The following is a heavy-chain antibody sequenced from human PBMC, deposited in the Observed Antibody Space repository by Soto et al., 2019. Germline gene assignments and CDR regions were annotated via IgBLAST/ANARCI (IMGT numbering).Heavy chain of an antibody. CDR2: ISSSSYYI. J-gene: IGHJ4*02. V-gene: IGHV3-21*01. CDR3: ARTLGGYNHGYTFDY. Sequence: PGGSLRLSCAASGFTFSSYTMNWVRQAPGKGLEWVSSISSSSYYIYNADSVKGRFTISRDNAKNSLYLQMNSLRAEDTAVYYCARTLGGYNHGYTFDYWGQGTLVTVSS. CDR1: GFTFSSYT. D-gene: IGHD5-18*01.